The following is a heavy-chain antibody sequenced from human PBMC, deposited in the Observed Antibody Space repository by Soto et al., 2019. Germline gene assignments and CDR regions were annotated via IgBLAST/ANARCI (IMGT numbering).Heavy chain of an antibody. CDR2: INPNTGDT. D-gene: IGHD3-10*01. V-gene: IGHV1-2*02. CDR3: ARKSLYGSGSSFDF. J-gene: IGHJ5*01. Sequence: QVQLVQSGAEVKKPGASVRVSCKASGYTFTDYYMHWVRQAPGQGLEWMAWINPNTGDTKYDQKFQGRGTVTRDTSNRILYMELSSLRSDDTAIYYCARKSLYGSGSSFDFWGQGTLVTVSS. CDR1: GYTFTDYY.